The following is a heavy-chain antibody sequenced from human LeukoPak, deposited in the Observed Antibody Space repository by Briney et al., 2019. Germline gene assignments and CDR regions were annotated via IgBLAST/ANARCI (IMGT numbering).Heavy chain of an antibody. J-gene: IGHJ4*02. CDR2: IAHHGNNK. V-gene: IGHV3-30*02. D-gene: IGHD2-8*02. CDR3: AKDGSWSCTD. CDR1: GFTFSNSA. Sequence: TGGSLRLSCAASGFTFSNSAMHWVRQGPGKGLEWVAYIAHHGNNKYYADSVKGRFTISRDNSKRTLYLQMNSLRPDDTAMYYCAKDGSWSCTDWGQGTLVTVCS.